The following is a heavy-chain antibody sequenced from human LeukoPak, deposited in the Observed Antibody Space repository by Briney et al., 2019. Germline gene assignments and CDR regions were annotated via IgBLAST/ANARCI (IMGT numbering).Heavy chain of an antibody. CDR2: IKQDGSEI. Sequence: PGGSLRLSCAASGFTFNNYWMSWVRQTPGKGLEWVANIKQDGSEIYYVESVKGRFTISRDNAKSSLYLQMNSLRAEDTAVYYCARAYHYDSGSYPHYFDYWGQGALVTVSS. V-gene: IGHV3-7*04. CDR1: GFTFNNYW. CDR3: ARAYHYDSGSYPHYFDY. J-gene: IGHJ4*02. D-gene: IGHD3-22*01.